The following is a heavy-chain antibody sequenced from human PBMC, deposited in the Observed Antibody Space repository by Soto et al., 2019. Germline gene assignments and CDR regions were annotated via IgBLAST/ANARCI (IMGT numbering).Heavy chain of an antibody. V-gene: IGHV5-51*01. J-gene: IGHJ4*02. D-gene: IGHD2-15*01. Sequence: GESLKISCKASGYSFTNYWIGWVRQMPGKGLEWMGIIYPGDSDTRYSPSFQGQVTISVDKSITTAFLQWSSLKASDSAMYYCARNGCRSATCYGGVDYWGQGT. CDR3: ARNGCRSATCYGGVDY. CDR1: GYSFTNYW. CDR2: IYPGDSDT.